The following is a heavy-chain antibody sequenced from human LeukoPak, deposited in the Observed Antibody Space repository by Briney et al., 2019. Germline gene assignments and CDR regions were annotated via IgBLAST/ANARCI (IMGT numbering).Heavy chain of an antibody. CDR2: IIPIFGTA. D-gene: IGHD6-13*01. Sequence: ASVKVSCKASGYTLRSYGITWVRQAPGQGLEWMGGIIPIFGTANYAQKFQGRVTITADKSTSTAYMELSSLRSEDTAVYYCARALIAAAGFDYWGQGTLVTVSS. CDR1: GYTLRSYG. V-gene: IGHV1-69*06. J-gene: IGHJ4*02. CDR3: ARALIAAAGFDY.